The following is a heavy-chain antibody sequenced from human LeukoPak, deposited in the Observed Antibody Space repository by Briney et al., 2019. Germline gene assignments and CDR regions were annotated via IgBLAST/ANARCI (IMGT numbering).Heavy chain of an antibody. CDR3: ARDYQGGYGDKTVDY. D-gene: IGHD5-18*01. CDR1: GGSISSNTYY. V-gene: IGHV4-39*07. Sequence: SETLSLTCTVSGGSISSNTYYWGWLRQPPGKGLEWIGSIYYSGSTYYNPSLKSRVTISVDTSKNQFSLKLSSVTAADTAVYYCARDYQGGYGDKTVDYWGQGTLVTVSS. CDR2: IYYSGST. J-gene: IGHJ4*02.